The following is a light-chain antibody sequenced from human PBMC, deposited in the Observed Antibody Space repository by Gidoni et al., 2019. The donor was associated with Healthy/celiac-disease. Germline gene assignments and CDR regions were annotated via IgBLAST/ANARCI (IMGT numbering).Light chain of an antibody. CDR1: QSSSSS. V-gene: IGKV1-39*01. CDR3: QQSYSTPVMYT. CDR2: AAS. J-gene: IGKJ2*01. Sequence: DIQMTQPPSSLSASVGDRVTITCRASQSSSSSLNWYQQKPGKAPKLLIYAASSLQSGVPSRFSGSGSGTDFTLTISSLRPEDFATYYCQQSYSTPVMYTFGQGTKLEIK.